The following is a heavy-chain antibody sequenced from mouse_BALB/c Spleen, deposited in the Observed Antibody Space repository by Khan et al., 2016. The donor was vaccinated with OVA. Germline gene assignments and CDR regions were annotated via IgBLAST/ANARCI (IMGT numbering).Heavy chain of an antibody. CDR1: GYSFTGYF. CDR3: ARIYGSDFDY. CDR2: INPHIGET. Sequence: VQLKQSGPELVKPGASVKISCKASGYSFTGYFMNWVMQSHGKSLEWIGRINPHIGETFYNQKFKGKATLTVDESSSTAHMELRSLASEDSAVYYCARIYGSDFDYWGQGTTLTVFS. D-gene: IGHD1-1*01. V-gene: IGHV1-20*02. J-gene: IGHJ2*01.